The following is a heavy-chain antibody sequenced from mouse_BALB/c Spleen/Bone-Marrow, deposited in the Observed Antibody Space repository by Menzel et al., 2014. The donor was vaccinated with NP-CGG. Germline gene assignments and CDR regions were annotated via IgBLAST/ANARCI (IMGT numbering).Heavy chain of an antibody. J-gene: IGHJ3*01. CDR1: GYSFTGYY. D-gene: IGHD1-1*01. Sequence: LVKTGASVKISCKASGYSFTGYYMHWVKQNHGKSLEWIGYISCYNGATSYNQKFRGKATFTVDTSSSTAYMQFNSLTSEDSAVYYCARSRDYGTSKSAWFAYWGQGTLVTVSA. CDR3: ARSRDYGTSKSAWFAY. V-gene: IGHV1S34*01. CDR2: ISCYNGAT.